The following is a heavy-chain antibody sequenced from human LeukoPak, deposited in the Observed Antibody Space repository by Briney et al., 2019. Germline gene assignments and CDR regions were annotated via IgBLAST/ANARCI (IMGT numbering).Heavy chain of an antibody. V-gene: IGHV3-48*02. CDR1: GFTFSSYS. Sequence: PGGSLRLSCAASGFTFSSYSMNWVRQAPGKGLEWVSYISSSSSTIYYADSVKGRFTISRGNAKNSLYLQMNSLRDEDTAVYYCARDATAAGTTGVDYWGQGTLVTVSS. D-gene: IGHD6-13*01. CDR2: ISSSSSTI. CDR3: ARDATAAGTTGVDY. J-gene: IGHJ4*02.